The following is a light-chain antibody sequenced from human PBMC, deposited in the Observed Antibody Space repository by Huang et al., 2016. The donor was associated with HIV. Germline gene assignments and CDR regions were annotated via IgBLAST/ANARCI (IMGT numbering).Light chain of an antibody. CDR2: LGS. V-gene: IGKV2-28*01. Sequence: DVVMTQSPLSLPVPPGASASISCRSSQSLRHRNGLNYLDWYLQKQGQSPQLLSHLGSSRASGVPDRFSGGGSGTDFSSNISRGEAEDAGTYYCMAALQPPYTFGQGTSLEI. CDR3: MAALQPPYT. CDR1: QSLRHRNGLNY. J-gene: IGKJ2*01.